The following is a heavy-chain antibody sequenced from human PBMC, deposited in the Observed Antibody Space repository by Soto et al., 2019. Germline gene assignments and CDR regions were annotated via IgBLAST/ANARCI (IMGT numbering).Heavy chain of an antibody. Sequence: SETLSLTCTVSGGSISSYYWSWIRQPPGKGLEWIGYIYYSGSTNYNPSLKSRVTISADTSKNQFSLKLSSVTAADTAVYYCARGRGTYYDILTPNDYWGQGTLVTVSS. CDR2: IYYSGST. D-gene: IGHD3-9*01. J-gene: IGHJ4*02. CDR1: GGSISSYY. CDR3: ARGRGTYYDILTPNDY. V-gene: IGHV4-59*01.